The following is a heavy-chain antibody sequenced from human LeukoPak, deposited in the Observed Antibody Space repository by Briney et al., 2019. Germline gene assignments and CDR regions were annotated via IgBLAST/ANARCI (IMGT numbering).Heavy chain of an antibody. CDR2: IYYSGST. J-gene: IGHJ4*02. D-gene: IGHD3-22*01. V-gene: IGHV4-39*01. CDR3: ARSPRYYDSSGPLVLFDY. CDR1: GGSISSSSYS. Sequence: TSETLSLTCTVSGGSISSSSYSWSWIRQPPGKGLEWIGSIYYSGSTYYNPSLKSRVAISVDTSKNQFSLKLYSVTAADTAVYYCARSPRYYDSSGPLVLFDYWGQGTLVTVSS.